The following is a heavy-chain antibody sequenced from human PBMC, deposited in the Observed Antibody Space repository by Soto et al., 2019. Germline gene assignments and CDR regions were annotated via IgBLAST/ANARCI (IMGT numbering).Heavy chain of an antibody. Sequence: LRLSCAASGFTFSSFSMNWVRQAPGKGLELVSSISSSSGYLYYADSVKGRFTISRDKAKNSLYLQMNSLRAEDTAVYYSPRHSPGGYHASSGYYWDAFGIWGQGTMVTVSS. D-gene: IGHD3-22*01. CDR1: GFTFSSFS. V-gene: IGHV3-21*01. J-gene: IGHJ3*02. CDR3: PRHSPGGYHASSGYYWDAFGI. CDR2: ISSSSGYL.